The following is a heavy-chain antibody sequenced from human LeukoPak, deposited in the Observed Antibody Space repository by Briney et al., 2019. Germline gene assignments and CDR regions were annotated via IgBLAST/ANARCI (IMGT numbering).Heavy chain of an antibody. J-gene: IGHJ4*02. D-gene: IGHD5-24*01. Sequence: PGASVKVSCKTSRYAFTDYYIHWVRQAPGQGLEWMGWIHPKSGATDYAQNFRGRVTMTRDTSITTAYMVLSRLGSDDTAVYYCAREANNWYRAFDYWGQGPLVTVSS. V-gene: IGHV1-2*02. CDR1: RYAFTDYY. CDR3: AREANNWYRAFDY. CDR2: IHPKSGAT.